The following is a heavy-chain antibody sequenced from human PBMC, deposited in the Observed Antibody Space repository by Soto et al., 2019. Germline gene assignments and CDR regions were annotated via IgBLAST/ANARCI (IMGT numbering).Heavy chain of an antibody. CDR1: GFTFSSYG. CDR3: ARGGLSAAGIYYYYGMDV. CDR2: IWYDGSNK. D-gene: IGHD6-13*01. V-gene: IGHV3-33*01. Sequence: GGSLRLSCAASGFTFSSYGMHWVRQAPGKGLEWVAVIWYDGSNKCYADSVKGRFTISRDNSKNTLYLQMNSLRAEDTAVYYCARGGLSAAGIYYYYGMDVWGQGTTVTVSS. J-gene: IGHJ6*02.